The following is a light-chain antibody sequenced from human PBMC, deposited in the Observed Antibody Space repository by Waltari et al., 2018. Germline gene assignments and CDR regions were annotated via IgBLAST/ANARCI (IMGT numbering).Light chain of an antibody. CDR1: SGINVGSYR. CDR3: MIWHNNAVV. J-gene: IGLJ2*01. CDR2: YKADSVK. V-gene: IGLV5-45*03. Sequence: QAVLTQPSSLSASPGASASLTCTLRSGINVGSYRIYWYQQKPGSPPQYLLRYKADSVKHRGSRVPRRFSGSKDASANAGILLISGLQSEDEADYYCMIWHNNAVVFGGGTTLTVL.